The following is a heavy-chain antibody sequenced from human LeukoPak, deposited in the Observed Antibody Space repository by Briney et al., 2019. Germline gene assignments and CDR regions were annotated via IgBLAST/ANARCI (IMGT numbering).Heavy chain of an antibody. CDR2: IYYSGST. CDR1: GGSISSSSYY. J-gene: IGHJ6*02. V-gene: IGHV4-39*07. D-gene: IGHD4-17*01. CDR3: ARGDDYGDYWNGMDV. Sequence: PSETLSLTCTVSGGSISSSSYYWGWIRQPPGKGLEWIGSIYYSGSTYYNPSLKSRVTISVDTSKNQFSLKLSSVTAADTAVYYCARGDDYGDYWNGMDVWGQGTTVTVSS.